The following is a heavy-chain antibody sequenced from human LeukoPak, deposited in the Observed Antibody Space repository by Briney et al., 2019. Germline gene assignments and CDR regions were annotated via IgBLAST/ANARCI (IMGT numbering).Heavy chain of an antibody. Sequence: PGGSLRLSCAASGFTFSNYWMHWVRQAPGKGLEWVSAISGSGGSTYYADSVKGRFTISRDNSKNTLYLQMNSLRAEDTAVYYCAKAADTAIIYFDYWGQGTLVTVSS. CDR2: ISGSGGST. CDR1: GFTFSNYW. CDR3: AKAADTAIIYFDY. V-gene: IGHV3-23*01. D-gene: IGHD5-18*01. J-gene: IGHJ4*02.